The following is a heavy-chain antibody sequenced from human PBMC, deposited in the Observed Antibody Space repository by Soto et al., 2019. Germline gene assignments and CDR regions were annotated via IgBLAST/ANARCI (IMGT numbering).Heavy chain of an antibody. CDR2: ISSDGSNQ. D-gene: IGHD3-10*01. CDR3: AGASMVRGIIGDY. Sequence: QVQLVESGGGVVQPGRSLRLSCAASGFTFSNYAIHWVRQAPGKGLEWVAVISSDGSNQYYADSVKGRFTISRDNSKNTLDLQMNSLRAEDTAVYYCAGASMVRGIIGDYWGQGTLVTVSS. CDR1: GFTFSNYA. V-gene: IGHV3-30-3*01. J-gene: IGHJ4*02.